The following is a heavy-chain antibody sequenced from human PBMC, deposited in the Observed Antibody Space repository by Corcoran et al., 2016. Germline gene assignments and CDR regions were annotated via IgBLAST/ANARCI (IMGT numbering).Heavy chain of an antibody. CDR2: IYCGGST. CDR3: ARDRCSGGSCYSGYYYGMDV. CDR1: GFTVSSNY. Sequence: EVQLVESGGGLIQPGGSLRLSCAASGFTVSSNYMSWVRQAPGKGLEWVSVIYCGGSTYYADSVKGRFTISRDNSKNTLYLQMNSLRAEDTAVYYGARDRCSGGSCYSGYYYGMDVWGQGTTVTVSS. D-gene: IGHD2-15*01. V-gene: IGHV3-53*01. J-gene: IGHJ6*02.